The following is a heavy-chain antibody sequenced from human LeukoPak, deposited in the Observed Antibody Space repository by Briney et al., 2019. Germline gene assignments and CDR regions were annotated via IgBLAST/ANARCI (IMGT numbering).Heavy chain of an antibody. V-gene: IGHV3-64*01. D-gene: IGHD6-6*01. CDR2: ISSNGGST. CDR1: GFTFSSYA. J-gene: IGHJ3*02. CDR3: ARSIAGAFDI. Sequence: GGSLRLSCAASGFTFSSYAMHWVRQAPGKGLEYVSAISSNGGSTYYANSVKGRFTISRDNSKNTLYLQMGSLRAEDMAVYYCARSIAGAFDIWGQGTMVTASS.